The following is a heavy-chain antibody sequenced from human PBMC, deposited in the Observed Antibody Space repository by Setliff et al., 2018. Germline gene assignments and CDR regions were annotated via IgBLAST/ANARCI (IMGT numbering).Heavy chain of an antibody. J-gene: IGHJ6*03. CDR3: ARKSGELSFHPYYYYYYMDV. D-gene: IGHD3-16*02. CDR1: GYTFTDYY. CDR2: IIPILGIA. Sequence: ASVKVSCKASGYTFTDYYMHWVQQAPGQGLEWMGGIIPILGIANYAQKFQGRVTITADKSTSTAYMELSSLRSEDTAVYYCARKSGELSFHPYYYYYYMDVWGKGTTVTVSS. V-gene: IGHV1-69*10.